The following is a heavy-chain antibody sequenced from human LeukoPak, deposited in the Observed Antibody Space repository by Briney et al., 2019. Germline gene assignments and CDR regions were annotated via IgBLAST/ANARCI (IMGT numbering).Heavy chain of an antibody. Sequence: PGGSLRLSCAASGFTFSAHWMTWVRQAPGKGLEWVAKIKQDESEKHYVDSVRGRFTISRDNAINSLYLQMNSLRVEDTAVYFCARLYYDDGSGHRPVDHWGQGTLVTVSS. D-gene: IGHD3-22*01. V-gene: IGHV3-7*01. J-gene: IGHJ4*02. CDR1: GFTFSAHW. CDR3: ARLYYDDGSGHRPVDH. CDR2: IKQDESEK.